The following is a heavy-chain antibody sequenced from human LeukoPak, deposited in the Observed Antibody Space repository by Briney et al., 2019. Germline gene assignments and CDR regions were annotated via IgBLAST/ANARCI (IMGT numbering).Heavy chain of an antibody. V-gene: IGHV1-18*01. D-gene: IGHD3-3*01. CDR2: ISAYNGNT. CDR3: ARSNGYDFWSGYYTGIGYFDY. J-gene: IGHJ4*02. CDR1: GYTFTSYG. Sequence: GASVKVSCKASGYTFTSYGISWVRQAPGQGLEWMGWISAYNGNTNYAQKLQGRVTMTTDTSTSTAYMELSSLRSEDTAVYYCARSNGYDFWSGYYTGIGYFDYWGQGTLVTVSS.